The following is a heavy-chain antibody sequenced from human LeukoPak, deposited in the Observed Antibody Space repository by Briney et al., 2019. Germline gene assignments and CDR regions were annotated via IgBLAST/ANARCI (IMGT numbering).Heavy chain of an antibody. CDR1: GGSISSYY. CDR2: IYYSGST. J-gene: IGHJ5*02. D-gene: IGHD5-12*01. V-gene: IGHV4-59*01. Sequence: SETLSLTCTVSGGSISSYYWSWIRQPPGKGLEWIGYIYYSGSTNYNPSLKSRVTISVDTSKNQFSLKPSSVTAADTAVYYCARDRTATITWGQGTLVTVSS. CDR3: ARDRTATIT.